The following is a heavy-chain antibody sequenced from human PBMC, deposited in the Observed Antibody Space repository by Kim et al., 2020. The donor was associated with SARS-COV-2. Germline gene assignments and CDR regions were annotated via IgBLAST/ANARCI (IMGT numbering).Heavy chain of an antibody. CDR3: AKGTAMAYYYYGMDV. V-gene: IGHV3-9*01. J-gene: IGHJ6*02. CDR1: GFTFADYA. Sequence: GGSLRLSCAASGFTFADYAMHWVRQAPGKGLEWVSGISWNSGSIGYADSVKGRLTISRDNAKNSLYLQMNSLRAEDTALYYCAKGTAMAYYYYGMDVWGQGTTVTVSS. D-gene: IGHD5-18*01. CDR2: ISWNSGSI.